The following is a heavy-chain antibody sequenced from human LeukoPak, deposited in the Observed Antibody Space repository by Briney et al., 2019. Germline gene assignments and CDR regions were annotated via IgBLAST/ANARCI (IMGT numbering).Heavy chain of an antibody. Sequence: GASVKVSCKASGGTFSSYAISWVRQAPGQGLEWMGGIIPIFGTSNYAQKFQDRVTITADESTSTAYMELSSLKSEDTAMYYCARRGSLVIVIQDPFDIWGQGTMVTVSS. J-gene: IGHJ3*02. CDR1: GGTFSSYA. CDR2: IIPIFGTS. V-gene: IGHV1-69*13. D-gene: IGHD3-22*01. CDR3: ARRGSLVIVIQDPFDI.